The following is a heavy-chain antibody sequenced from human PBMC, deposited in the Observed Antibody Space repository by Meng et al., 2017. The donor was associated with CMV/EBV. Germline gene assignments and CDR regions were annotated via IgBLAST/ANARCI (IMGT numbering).Heavy chain of an antibody. CDR3: ARGRAIFGVATWAFGI. CDR2: INHSGST. J-gene: IGHJ3*02. V-gene: IGHV4-34*01. Sequence: SQTLSLTCAVYGGSFSGYYWSWIRQPPGKGLEWIGEINHSGSTNYNPSLKSRVTISVDTSKNQFSLKLSSVTAADTAVYYCARGRAIFGVATWAFGIWGQGTMVTVS. CDR1: GGSFSGYY. D-gene: IGHD3-3*01.